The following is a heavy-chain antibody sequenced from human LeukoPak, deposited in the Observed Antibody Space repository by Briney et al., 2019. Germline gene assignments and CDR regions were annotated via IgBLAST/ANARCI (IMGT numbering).Heavy chain of an antibody. CDR1: GYTFTGDY. V-gene: IGHV1-2*04. CDR3: AREIGSYGAKHYDY. CDR2: INPNSGGT. Sequence: ASVKVSCKASGYTFTGDYMHWVRQAPGQGLEWMGWINPNSGGTNYAQKFQGWVTMTRDTSISTAYMELSRLRSDDTAVYYCAREIGSYGAKHYDYWGQGTLVTVSS. J-gene: IGHJ4*02. D-gene: IGHD5-18*01.